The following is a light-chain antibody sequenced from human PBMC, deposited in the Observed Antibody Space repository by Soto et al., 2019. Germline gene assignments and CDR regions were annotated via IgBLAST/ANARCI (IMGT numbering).Light chain of an antibody. J-gene: IGKJ4*01. V-gene: IGKV1-6*01. Sequence: AIQMTQSPSSLSASVGDRVTITCRASQGIRSDLGWYQQKPGKAPKLLIYAASTLKTGVPSRFSGSGSGTDFTLTIGSLQPEDFATYYCLQDYDYPLTFGGGTKVEVK. CDR2: AAS. CDR1: QGIRSD. CDR3: LQDYDYPLT.